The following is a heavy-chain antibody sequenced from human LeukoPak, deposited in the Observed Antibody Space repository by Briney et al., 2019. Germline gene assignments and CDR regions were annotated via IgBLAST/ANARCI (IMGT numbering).Heavy chain of an antibody. J-gene: IGHJ4*02. D-gene: IGHD3-3*01. Sequence: PSETLSLTCTVSGDSISSTGYYWSWIRHHPGKGLEWIGYLYYNGNSYDPYYKSSLKSRVTISVDTSKRQFSLRLSSVSAADTAVYYCARERYDFWSFDSWGQGALVTVS. CDR3: ARERYDFWSFDS. CDR2: LYYNGNSYDP. CDR1: GDSISSTGYY. V-gene: IGHV4-31*03.